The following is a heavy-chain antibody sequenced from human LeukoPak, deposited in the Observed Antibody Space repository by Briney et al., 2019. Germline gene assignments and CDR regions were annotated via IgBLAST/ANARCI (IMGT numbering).Heavy chain of an antibody. V-gene: IGHV3-23*01. Sequence: GGSLRLSCAASGFTFSSYGMSWVRQAPGKGLEWVSAISGSGGSTYYADSVKGRFTISRDNSKNTLYLQMNSLRAEDTAVYYCAKDLYYDSSGRVGFDYWGQGTLVTVSS. D-gene: IGHD3-22*01. J-gene: IGHJ4*02. CDR1: GFTFSSYG. CDR3: AKDLYYDSSGRVGFDY. CDR2: ISGSGGST.